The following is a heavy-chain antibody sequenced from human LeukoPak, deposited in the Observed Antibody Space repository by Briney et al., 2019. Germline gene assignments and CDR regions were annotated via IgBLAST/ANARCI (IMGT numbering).Heavy chain of an antibody. Sequence: TLSLTCAVSGGSISSGGYSWSWIRQPPGKGLEWIGYIYHSGSTYYNPSLKSRVTISVDRSKNQFSLKLSSVTAADTAVYYCARVAGTYYDFWSGWGSFDYWGQGTLVTVSS. J-gene: IGHJ4*02. CDR3: ARVAGTYYDFWSGWGSFDY. CDR2: IYHSGST. V-gene: IGHV4-30-2*01. D-gene: IGHD3-3*01. CDR1: GGSISSGGYS.